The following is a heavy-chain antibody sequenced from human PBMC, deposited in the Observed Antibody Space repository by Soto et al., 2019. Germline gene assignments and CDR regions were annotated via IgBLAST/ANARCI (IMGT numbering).Heavy chain of an antibody. D-gene: IGHD3-16*01. V-gene: IGHV3-72*01. Sequence: GGSLRLSCAASGFTFSSYSMNWVHQAPGKGLEWVGRTKNKANSYTTEYAASVKGRFTISRDYSRDSVYLQMNSLKTDDTAVYYCTIEGAYPGPDFDYWGQGTLVTVSS. J-gene: IGHJ4*02. CDR3: TIEGAYPGPDFDY. CDR1: GFTFSSYS. CDR2: TKNKANSYTT.